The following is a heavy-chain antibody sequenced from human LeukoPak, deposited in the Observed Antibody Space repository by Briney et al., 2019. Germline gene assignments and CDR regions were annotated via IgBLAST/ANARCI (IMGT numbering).Heavy chain of an antibody. J-gene: IGHJ4*02. CDR1: RFTFINYW. CDR2: ISYDGSYK. Sequence: PGGSLRLSCAASRFTFINYWMHWVRQAPGKGLEWVAVISYDGSYKYYADSVKGRFTISRDNSKNTLYLQMNSLRAEDTAVYYCARGTENTYDILTGPGGADFDYWGQGTLVTVSS. CDR3: ARGTENTYDILTGPGGADFDY. D-gene: IGHD3-9*01. V-gene: IGHV3-30*03.